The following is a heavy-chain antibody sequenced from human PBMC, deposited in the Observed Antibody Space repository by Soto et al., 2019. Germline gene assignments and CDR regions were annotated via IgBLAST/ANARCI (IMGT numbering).Heavy chain of an antibody. D-gene: IGHD3-9*01. V-gene: IGHV3-21*01. CDR1: GLTFSSYS. CDR3: ARARYRHGPKLVDY. CDR2: ISSSSIYI. Sequence: GGSLRLFCAASGLTFSSYSMNWVRQAPGKGLEWVSSISSSSIYIYYADSVKGRFTISRDNAKNSLYLQMNSLRAEDKAVYYCARARYRHGPKLVDYCGQPILVALSS. J-gene: IGHJ4*02.